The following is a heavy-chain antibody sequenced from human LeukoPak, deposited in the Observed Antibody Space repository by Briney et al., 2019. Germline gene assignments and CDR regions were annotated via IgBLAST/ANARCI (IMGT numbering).Heavy chain of an antibody. CDR1: GFTFSSYA. CDR3: AKTLTVIVVATDAFDI. CDR2: ISAKDGGA. Sequence: GGTLRLSCAASGFTFSSYAMNWVRQAPGKGLEWVASISAKDGGARYADPVKGRFTLSRDTSKNTMYLQMHSLTAADTAVYYCAKTLTVIVVATDAFDIWGRGTMVTVSS. J-gene: IGHJ3*02. D-gene: IGHD3-22*01. V-gene: IGHV3-23*01.